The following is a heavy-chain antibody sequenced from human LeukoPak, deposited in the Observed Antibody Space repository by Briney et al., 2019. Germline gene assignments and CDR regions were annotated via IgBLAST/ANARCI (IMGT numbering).Heavy chain of an antibody. V-gene: IGHV3-23*01. Sequence: PGGTLRLSCAASGFSFSSYGMSWVRQAPGKGLEWVSAISGSGGSTDYADSVKGRFTISRDNSKNTLYLQMNSLRAEDTAVYYCAKMWCAGDCYHFDYWGQGTLVTVSS. CDR3: AKMWCAGDCYHFDY. CDR1: GFSFSSYG. J-gene: IGHJ4*02. CDR2: ISGSGGST. D-gene: IGHD2-21*02.